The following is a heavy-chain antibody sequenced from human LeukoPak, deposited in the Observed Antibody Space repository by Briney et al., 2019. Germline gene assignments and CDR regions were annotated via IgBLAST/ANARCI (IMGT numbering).Heavy chain of an antibody. CDR1: GGTFSSYA. Sequence: ASVKVSCKASGGTFSSYAISWVRQAPGQGLEWMGRIIPILGIANYAQKFQGRVTMTRNTSISTAYMELSSLRSEDTAVYYCARGMTTVTRGGGYWGQGTLVTVSS. CDR3: ARGMTTVTRGGGY. D-gene: IGHD4-17*01. V-gene: IGHV1-69*04. CDR2: IIPILGIA. J-gene: IGHJ4*02.